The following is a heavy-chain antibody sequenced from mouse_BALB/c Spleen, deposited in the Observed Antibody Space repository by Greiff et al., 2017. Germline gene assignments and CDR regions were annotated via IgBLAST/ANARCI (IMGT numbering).Heavy chain of an antibody. CDR3: ARLGLLWFAY. V-gene: IGHV5-6-2*01. CDR2: INSNGGST. CDR1: GFTFSSYY. Sequence: EVMLVESGGGLVKLGGSLKLSCAASGFTFSSYYMSWVRQTPEKRLELVAAINSNGGSTYYPDTVKGRFTISRDNAKNTLYLQMSSLKSEDTAMYYCARLGLLWFAYWGQGTLVTVSA. D-gene: IGHD2-10*01. J-gene: IGHJ3*01.